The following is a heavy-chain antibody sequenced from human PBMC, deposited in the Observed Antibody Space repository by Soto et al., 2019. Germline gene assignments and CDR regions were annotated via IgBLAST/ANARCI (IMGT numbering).Heavy chain of an antibody. CDR2: ISSSSSTI. J-gene: IGHJ3*02. CDR1: GFTFSSYS. Sequence: GGTVGLSCAASGFTFSSYSMKWVRQAPGKGLEWVSYISSSSSTIYYADSVKGRFTISRDNAKNSLYLQMNSLRDEDTAVYYCARDFQTMILEVITSPPDVYSIRAQGTTVTVSS. V-gene: IGHV3-48*02. D-gene: IGHD3-22*01. CDR3: ARDFQTMILEVITSPPDVYSI.